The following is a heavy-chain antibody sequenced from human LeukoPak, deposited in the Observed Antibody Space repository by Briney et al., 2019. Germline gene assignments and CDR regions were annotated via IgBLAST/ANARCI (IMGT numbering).Heavy chain of an antibody. D-gene: IGHD3-10*01. Sequence: GGSLRLSRAASGFTFSSYGMHWVRQAPGKGLEWVAVISYDGSNKYYADSVKGRFTISRDNSKNTLYLQMNSLRAEDTAVYYCAKDRGYYGSGSYSPYFDYWGQGTLVTVSS. CDR2: ISYDGSNK. CDR3: AKDRGYYGSGSYSPYFDY. J-gene: IGHJ4*02. V-gene: IGHV3-30*18. CDR1: GFTFSSYG.